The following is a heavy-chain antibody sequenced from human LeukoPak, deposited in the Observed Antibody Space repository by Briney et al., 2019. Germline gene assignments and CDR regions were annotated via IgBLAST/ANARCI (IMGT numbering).Heavy chain of an antibody. V-gene: IGHV3-21*01. D-gene: IGHD2-2*01. Sequence: GGSLRLSCAASGFTFSSSGMNWVRQAPGKGLEWVSYISSSRSYIYYADSVKGRFTISRDNAKNSLYLQMNSLRAEDTAVYYCASAVPAAASFDYWGQGTLVTVSS. CDR1: GFTFSSSG. J-gene: IGHJ4*02. CDR3: ASAVPAAASFDY. CDR2: ISSSRSYI.